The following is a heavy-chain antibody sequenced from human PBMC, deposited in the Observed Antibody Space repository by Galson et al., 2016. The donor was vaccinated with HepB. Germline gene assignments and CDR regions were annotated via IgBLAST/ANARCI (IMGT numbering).Heavy chain of an antibody. V-gene: IGHV5-10-1*01. J-gene: IGHJ6*02. CDR1: GYIFTNYW. Sequence: QSGAEVKKPGESLRISCRGSGYIFTNYWISWVRQMPGKGLEWMGRIDPSDSYTNYRPSFQGHVTIPVDKSTSTVYLQWSSLKASDTAMYYCARHLGARGRSDYYGMDVWGQGTTVTVSS. D-gene: IGHD1-26*01. CDR3: ARHLGARGRSDYYGMDV. CDR2: IDPSDSYT.